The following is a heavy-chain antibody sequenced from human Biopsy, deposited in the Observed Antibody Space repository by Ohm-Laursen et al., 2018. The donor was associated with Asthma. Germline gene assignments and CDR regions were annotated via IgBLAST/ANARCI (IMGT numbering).Heavy chain of an antibody. CDR2: IYRNGDT. D-gene: IGHD2-21*02. Sequence: SQTLSLTCAVSGDSIDSGDYSWTWIRQSPGVGLEWIGYIYRNGDTYYNPTLKIRITISIDRSKNQFSLRMRSWTAADTAVYYCARGWNCGGDCYSLDSWGQGTLVTASS. CDR3: ARGWNCGGDCYSLDS. V-gene: IGHV4-30-2*06. CDR1: GDSIDSGDYS. J-gene: IGHJ4*02.